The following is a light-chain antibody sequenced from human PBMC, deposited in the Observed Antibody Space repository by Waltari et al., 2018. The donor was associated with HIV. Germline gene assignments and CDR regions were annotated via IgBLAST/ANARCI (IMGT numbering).Light chain of an antibody. CDR2: PVN. CDR1: TNDIAASNY. CDR3: SSDGGTSGGGTNNFYLV. J-gene: IGLJ2*01. V-gene: IGLV2-8*01. Sequence: QSALTQPPSASGSPGQSVTLSCTGTTNDIAASNYVSWYQQPPAKAPRLIISPVNKRPSGVPDRFSGSTSGNTASLAVSRHQAEDEATYCCSSDGGTSGGGTNNFYLVFGGVTKLTVL.